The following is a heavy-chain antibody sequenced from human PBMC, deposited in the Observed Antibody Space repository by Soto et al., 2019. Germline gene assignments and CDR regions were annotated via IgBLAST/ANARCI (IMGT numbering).Heavy chain of an antibody. CDR3: AQTLGSAVAGPGRFDL. CDR2: ITPMFGTA. D-gene: IGHD6-19*01. CDR1: GGTFSRYA. V-gene: IGHV1-69*12. Sequence: QVQLVQSGAEVKKPGSSVKVSCKASGGTFSRYAISWVRQAPGQGLEWMGGITPMFGTANYAQKFQGRITITEDESTSTVHMELRRLRSEDTAVYYCAQTLGSAVAGPGRFDLWGRGTLVIVSS. J-gene: IGHJ2*01.